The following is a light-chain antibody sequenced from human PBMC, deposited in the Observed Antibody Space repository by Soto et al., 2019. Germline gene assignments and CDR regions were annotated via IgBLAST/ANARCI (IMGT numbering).Light chain of an antibody. CDR3: QQRSDWPST. CDR2: DAS. CDR1: QSVGSY. Sequence: EIVLTQSPATLSLSPGDRATLSCRASQSVGSYLGWYQQRPGQAPRLLIYDASNRATGIPARFSGSGSGTDFTLTISSLEPEDFAFSYCQQRSDWPSTFGGGTKVDIK. J-gene: IGKJ4*01. V-gene: IGKV3-11*01.